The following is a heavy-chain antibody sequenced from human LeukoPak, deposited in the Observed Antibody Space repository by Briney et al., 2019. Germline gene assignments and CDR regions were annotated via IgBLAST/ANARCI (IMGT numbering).Heavy chain of an antibody. D-gene: IGHD3-10*01. CDR2: ISATGGSS. Sequence: GGSLRLSCAGSGFTFRTYAMGWVRQAPGKGLEWVSAISATGGSSHYADSVKGRFTISRDNSNNMLYLQMNSLRAEDTALYYCARGRRDNYYSAAAYWGQGALVTVSS. J-gene: IGHJ4*02. V-gene: IGHV3-23*01. CDR3: ARGRRDNYYSAAAY. CDR1: GFTFRTYA.